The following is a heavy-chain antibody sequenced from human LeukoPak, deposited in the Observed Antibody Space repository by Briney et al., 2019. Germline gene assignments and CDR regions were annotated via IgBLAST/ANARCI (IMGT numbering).Heavy chain of an antibody. CDR2: ISGSGGST. D-gene: IGHD3-10*01. CDR3: AKGSYGPNWFDP. CDR1: GFTFSSYA. Sequence: GGSLRLSCAASGFTFSSYAMSWVRQAPGKGLEWVSAISGSGGSTYYADSVKGRFTISRDNSKNTLCLQMNSLRAEDTAVYYCAKGSYGPNWFDPWGQGTLVTVSS. J-gene: IGHJ5*02. V-gene: IGHV3-23*01.